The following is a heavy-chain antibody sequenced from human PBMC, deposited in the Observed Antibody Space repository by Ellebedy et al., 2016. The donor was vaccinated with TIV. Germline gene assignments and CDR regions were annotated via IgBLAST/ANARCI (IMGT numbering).Heavy chain of an antibody. CDR3: ARDGACGGDCYGDNY. Sequence: AASVKVSCTASGYTFTGYYIHWVRQAPGQGLEWMGLINPKNGGTNYAQKFHGRVTMTRHTSISTAYMELRWLRSDDPAVYYCARDGACGGDCYGDNYWGQGSLVTVSS. V-gene: IGHV1-2*02. CDR1: GYTFTGYY. D-gene: IGHD2-21*02. CDR2: INPKNGGT. J-gene: IGHJ4*02.